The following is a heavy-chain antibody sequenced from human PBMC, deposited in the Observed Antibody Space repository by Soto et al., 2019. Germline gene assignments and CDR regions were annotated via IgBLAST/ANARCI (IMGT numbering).Heavy chain of an antibody. J-gene: IGHJ4*02. CDR3: ARDQGAIRGFLFDY. Sequence: EVQVVESGGGLVQPGGSLRLSCAASGFTFSTYWMTWVRQAPGKGLEWVANIKEDGSEKHYGDSVEGRFTISRDNAKNSLYLQLDSLRAEDTGLYSCARDQGAIRGFLFDYWGQGTLVTVSS. V-gene: IGHV3-7*01. D-gene: IGHD1-26*01. CDR1: GFTFSTYW. CDR2: IKEDGSEK.